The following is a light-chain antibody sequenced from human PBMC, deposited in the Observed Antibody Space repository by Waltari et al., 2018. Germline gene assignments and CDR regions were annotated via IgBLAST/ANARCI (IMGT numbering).Light chain of an antibody. Sequence: QSALTQPASASGSPGQSITISCTGTSSDVGGDHDVSWYQQHPGKAPKLTLYDLSKRPSGFSNRFSGSKSGNTASLTISGLQAEDEADYYCSSYTSSSTLVFGGGTKLTVL. CDR3: SSYTSSSTLV. J-gene: IGLJ2*01. CDR2: DLS. CDR1: SSDVGGDHD. V-gene: IGLV2-14*01.